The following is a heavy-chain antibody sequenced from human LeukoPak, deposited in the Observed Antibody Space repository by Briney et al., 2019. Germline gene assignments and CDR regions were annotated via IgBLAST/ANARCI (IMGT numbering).Heavy chain of an antibody. V-gene: IGHV4-61*02. CDR3: ATALYSSWYAIDY. D-gene: IGHD6-13*01. Sequence: SQTLSLTCTVSGGSISSGSYYWSWIRQPAGKGLEWIGRIYTSGSTNYNPSLKSRVTISVDTSKNQFSLKLSSVTAADTAVYYCATALYSSWYAIDYWGQGTLVTVSS. CDR2: IYTSGST. CDR1: GGSISSGSYY. J-gene: IGHJ4*02.